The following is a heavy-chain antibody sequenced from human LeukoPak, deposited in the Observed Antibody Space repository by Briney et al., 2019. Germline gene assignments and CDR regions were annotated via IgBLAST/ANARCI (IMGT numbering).Heavy chain of an antibody. CDR3: AKSPDWVVALFDY. CDR1: GFTFSNAW. J-gene: IGHJ4*02. V-gene: IGHV3-23*01. Sequence: GGSLRLSCAASGFTFSNAWMSWVRQALGKGLEWVSSISSSGVSTYYADSVKGRFTISRDNSKNTLYLQMNSLRAEDTAVYYCAKSPDWVVALFDYWGQGTLVTVSS. D-gene: IGHD2-15*01. CDR2: ISSSGVST.